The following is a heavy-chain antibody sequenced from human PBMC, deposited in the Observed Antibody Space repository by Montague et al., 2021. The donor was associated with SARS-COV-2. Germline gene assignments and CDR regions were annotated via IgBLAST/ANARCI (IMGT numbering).Heavy chain of an antibody. CDR1: GDSVSSKRVA. CDR2: TYYRSKWDS. D-gene: IGHD3-9*01. V-gene: IGHV6-1*01. CDR3: ASSGITLTGLDAFDI. J-gene: IGHJ3*02. Sequence: CAISGDSVSSKRVAWNWLRQSPSRGLDWLGRTYYRSKWDSDYAESFKXXLVITPDTSKNQVSLQLNSVIPEDTAVYFCASSGITLTGLDAFDIWGQGTMVTVSS.